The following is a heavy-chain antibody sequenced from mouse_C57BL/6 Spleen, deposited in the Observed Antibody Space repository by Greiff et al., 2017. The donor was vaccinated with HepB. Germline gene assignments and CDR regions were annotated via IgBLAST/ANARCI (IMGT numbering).Heavy chain of an antibody. J-gene: IGHJ1*03. D-gene: IGHD2-4*01. CDR1: GFNIKDYY. Sequence: EVQLQQSGAELVRPGASVKLSCTASGFNIKDYYMHWVKQRPEQGLEWIGRIDPEDGDTEYAPKFQGKATMTADTSSNTAYLQLSSLTAEDTAVYYCTPYDYDAGYWYFDVWGTGTTVTVSS. CDR2: IDPEDGDT. CDR3: TPYDYDAGYWYFDV. V-gene: IGHV14-1*01.